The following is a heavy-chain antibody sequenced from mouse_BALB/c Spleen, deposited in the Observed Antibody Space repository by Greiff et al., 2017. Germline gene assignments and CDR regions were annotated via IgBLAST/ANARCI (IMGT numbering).Heavy chain of an antibody. D-gene: IGHD3-1*01. V-gene: IGHV1S81*02. CDR3: TRSGAARAGSFAY. CDR1: GYTFTSYY. CDR2: INPSNGGT. J-gene: IGHJ3*01. Sequence: QVQLKQSGAELVKPGASVKLSCKASGYTFTSYYMYWVKQRPGQGLEWIGEINPSNGGTNFNEKFKSKATLTVDKSSSTAYMQLSSLTSEDSAVYYCTRSGAARAGSFAYWGQGTLVTVSA.